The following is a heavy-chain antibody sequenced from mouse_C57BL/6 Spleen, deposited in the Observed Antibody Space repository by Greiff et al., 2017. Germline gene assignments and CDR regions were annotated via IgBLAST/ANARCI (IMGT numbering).Heavy chain of an antibody. CDR2: ISSGGSYT. J-gene: IGHJ4*01. D-gene: IGHD1-1*01. CDR3: ARRGYYTSYAMDY. CDR1: GFTFSSYG. V-gene: IGHV5-6*02. Sequence: EVKLVESGGDLVKPGGSLKLSCAASGFTFSSYGMSWVRQTPDKRLEWVATISSGGSYTYYPDSVKGRFTISRDNAKNTLYLQMSSLKSEDTAMYYCARRGYYTSYAMDYWGQGTSVTGSS.